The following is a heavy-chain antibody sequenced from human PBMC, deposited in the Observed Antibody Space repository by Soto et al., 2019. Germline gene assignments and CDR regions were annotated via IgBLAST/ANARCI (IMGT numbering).Heavy chain of an antibody. CDR3: ARASRYFDWLLSLPFYY. D-gene: IGHD3-9*01. Sequence: GGSLRLSCAASGFTFSSYWMSWVRQAPGKGLEWVANIKQDGSEKYYVDSVKGRFTISRDNAKNSLYLQMNSLRAEDTAVYYCARASRYFDWLLSLPFYYWGQGTLVTVSS. V-gene: IGHV3-7*01. J-gene: IGHJ4*02. CDR1: GFTFSSYW. CDR2: IKQDGSEK.